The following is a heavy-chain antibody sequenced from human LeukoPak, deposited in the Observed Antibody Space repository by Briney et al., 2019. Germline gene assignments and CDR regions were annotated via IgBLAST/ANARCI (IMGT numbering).Heavy chain of an antibody. CDR3: ARTNWESWPDY. CDR2: IIPIFGTA. J-gene: IGHJ4*02. Sequence: SVKVSCKASGGTFSSYAISWVRQAPGQGLEWMGGIIPIFGTANYAQKFQGRVTMTTDTSTSTVYMELRSLRSDDTAVYYCARTNWESWPDYWGQGTLVTVSS. CDR1: GGTFSSYA. D-gene: IGHD7-27*01. V-gene: IGHV1-69*05.